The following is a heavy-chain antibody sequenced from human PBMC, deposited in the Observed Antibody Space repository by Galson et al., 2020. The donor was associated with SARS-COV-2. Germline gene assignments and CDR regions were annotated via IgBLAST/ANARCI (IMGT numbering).Heavy chain of an antibody. CDR1: GFPFSTYE. CDR2: ISSRGSTI. V-gene: IGHV3-48*03. Sequence: GESLKISCVASGFPFSTYEMNWVRQAPGKGLEWVSYISSRGSTIYYADSVKGRFTISRDNSKNTLYLQMNDVRGEDTAVYYCVKGWGEKVRMESLQYMDVWGKGATVTVSS. D-gene: IGHD1-1*01. CDR3: VKGWGEKVRMESLQYMDV. J-gene: IGHJ6*03.